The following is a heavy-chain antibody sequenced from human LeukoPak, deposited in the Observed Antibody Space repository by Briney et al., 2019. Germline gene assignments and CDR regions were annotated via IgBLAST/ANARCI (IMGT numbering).Heavy chain of an antibody. J-gene: IGHJ4*02. Sequence: GGSLRLSCAASGFIFSSYAMHWVRQAPGKGLEWVAVISYDGSNKYYADSVKGRFTISRDNSKNTLYLQMNSLRAEDTAVYYCAREDYGALYFDYWGQGTLVTVSS. D-gene: IGHD4-17*01. V-gene: IGHV3-30-3*01. CDR3: AREDYGALYFDY. CDR1: GFIFSSYA. CDR2: ISYDGSNK.